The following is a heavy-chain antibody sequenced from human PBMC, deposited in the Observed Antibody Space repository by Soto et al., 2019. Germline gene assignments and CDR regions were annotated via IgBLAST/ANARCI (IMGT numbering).Heavy chain of an antibody. CDR2: IYYSGST. CDR1: GGSMSRGDYY. D-gene: IGHD3-9*01. CDR3: ARVSDILTGYSYYYYGMDV. V-gene: IGHV4-61*08. Sequence: SETLSLTCTVSGGSMSRGDYYWSWIRQPPGKGLEWIGYIYYSGSTNYNPSLKSRVTISVDTSKNQFSLKLSSVTAADTAVYYCARVSDILTGYSYYYYGMDVWGQGTTVTVSS. J-gene: IGHJ6*02.